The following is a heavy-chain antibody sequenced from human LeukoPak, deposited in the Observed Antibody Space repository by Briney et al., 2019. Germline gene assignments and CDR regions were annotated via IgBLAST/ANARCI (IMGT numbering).Heavy chain of an antibody. CDR3: ARDPSSGYYRHFDY. J-gene: IGHJ4*02. CDR1: GFTFSSYS. CDR2: ISSGSSYI. V-gene: IGHV3-21*01. Sequence: PGGSLRLSCAASGFTFSSYSMNWVRQAPGKGLEWVSSISSGSSYIYYADSVKGRFTISRDSAKNSLYLQMNSLRAEDTAVYYCARDPSSGYYRHFDYWGQGTLVTVSS. D-gene: IGHD3-22*01.